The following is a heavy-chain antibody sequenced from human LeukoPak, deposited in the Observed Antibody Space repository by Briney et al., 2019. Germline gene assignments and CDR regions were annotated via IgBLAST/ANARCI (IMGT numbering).Heavy chain of an antibody. D-gene: IGHD4-23*01. V-gene: IGHV1-8*03. J-gene: IGHJ6*03. CDR2: MNPNSGNT. CDR1: GYAFTSYD. CDR3: ARGYGGKEYYYYYMDV. Sequence: ASVKVSCKASGYAFTSYDINWVRQATGQGLEWMGWMNPNSGNTGYAQKFQGRVTITRNTSISTAYMELSSLRSEDTAVYYCARGYGGKEYYYYYMDVWGKGTTVTVSS.